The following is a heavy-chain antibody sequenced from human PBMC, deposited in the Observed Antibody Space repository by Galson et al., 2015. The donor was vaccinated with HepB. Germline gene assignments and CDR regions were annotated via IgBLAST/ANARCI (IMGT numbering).Heavy chain of an antibody. J-gene: IGHJ3*02. V-gene: IGHV2-5*02. D-gene: IGHD4-11*01. CDR3: AYGQTTVTSAFDI. CDR1: GFSVTNNGVA. Sequence: PALVKPTQTLTLTCTCSGFSVTNNGVAVAWIRQPPGKALEWLTTIYWDDTKTFSPSLESRLTFTIDSSKNQVVLTLANVDPVDTATYFCAYGQTTVTSAFDIGGPGTIVTVSS. CDR2: IYWDDTK.